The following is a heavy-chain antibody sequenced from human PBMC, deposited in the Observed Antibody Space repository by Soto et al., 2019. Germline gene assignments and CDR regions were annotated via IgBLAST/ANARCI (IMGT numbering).Heavy chain of an antibody. J-gene: IGHJ4*02. Sequence: GGSLRLSCAASGFTVSSYSMNWVRQAPGKGLEWVSYISSSSSTIYYADSVKGRFTISRDNAKNSLYLQMNSLRAEDTAVYYCARTLTTVIPDYWGQGTLVTVSS. CDR2: ISSSSSTI. CDR1: GFTVSSYS. D-gene: IGHD4-17*01. CDR3: ARTLTTVIPDY. V-gene: IGHV3-48*01.